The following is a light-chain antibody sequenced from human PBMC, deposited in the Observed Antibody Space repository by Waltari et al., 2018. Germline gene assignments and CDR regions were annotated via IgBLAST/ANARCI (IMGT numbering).Light chain of an antibody. CDR3: SAWDDSLNGPV. CDR1: RSNIGGIP. Sequence: SVLPQPPSASGTPEQRVTIPTSGRRSNIGGIPVNWYQQPPGTAPKLLIYSYNQRPSGVPDRFSGSKSGTSASLAISGLQSEDEADYYCSAWDDSLNGPVFGGGTKLTVL. V-gene: IGLV1-44*01. J-gene: IGLJ2*01. CDR2: SYN.